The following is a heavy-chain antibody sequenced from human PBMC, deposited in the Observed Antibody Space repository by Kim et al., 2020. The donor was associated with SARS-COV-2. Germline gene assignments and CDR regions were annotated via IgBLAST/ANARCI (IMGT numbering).Heavy chain of an antibody. Sequence: GGSLRLSCAASGFTFSSYGMHWVRQAPGKGLEWVAIIWYDGSNTYYADSVKGRFTISRDNSKNTLYLQMNSLRAEDTAVYYCAKGDYSSGSIGDYWGQGTLVTVSS. CDR1: GFTFSSYG. V-gene: IGHV3-33*06. CDR3: AKGDYSSGSIGDY. CDR2: IWYDGSNT. D-gene: IGHD3-10*01. J-gene: IGHJ4*02.